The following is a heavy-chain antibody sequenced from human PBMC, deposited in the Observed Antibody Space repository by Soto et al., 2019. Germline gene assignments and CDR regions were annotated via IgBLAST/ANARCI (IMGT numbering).Heavy chain of an antibody. Sequence: QVQLVESGGGVVQPGRSLRLSCAASGFTFSSYGMHWVRQAPGKGLEWVAVIWYDGSNKYYADSVKGRFTISRDNSKNTLYRQMNSLRAEDTAVYYCARDRGLGYGMDVWGQGTTVTVSS. CDR3: ARDRGLGYGMDV. D-gene: IGHD3-16*01. J-gene: IGHJ6*02. V-gene: IGHV3-33*01. CDR2: IWYDGSNK. CDR1: GFTFSSYG.